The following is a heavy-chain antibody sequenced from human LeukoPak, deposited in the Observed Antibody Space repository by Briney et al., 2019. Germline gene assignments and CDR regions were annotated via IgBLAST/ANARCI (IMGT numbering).Heavy chain of an antibody. CDR2: IYHSGST. D-gene: IGHD3-10*01. J-gene: IGHJ5*02. V-gene: IGHV4-38-2*02. Sequence: SETLSLTCTVSGYSISSGYYWGWIRQPPGKGLEWIGSIYHSGSTYYNPSLKSRVTISVDTSKNQFSLKLSSVTAADTAVYYCARGGGYYYGSGSYYNVGWFDPWGQGTLVTVSS. CDR1: GYSISSGYY. CDR3: ARGGGYYYGSGSYYNVGWFDP.